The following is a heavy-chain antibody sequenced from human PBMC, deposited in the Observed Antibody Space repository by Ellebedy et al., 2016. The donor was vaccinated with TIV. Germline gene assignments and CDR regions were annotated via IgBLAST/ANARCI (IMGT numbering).Heavy chain of an antibody. J-gene: IGHJ5*02. CDR3: ARDVRVLIFDP. Sequence: MPSETLSLTCTVSGGSISSGGYYWSWIRQHPGKGLEWIGYIYYSGSTYYNPSLKSRVTISVDTSKNQFSLKLSSVTAADTAVYYCARDVRVLIFDPWGQGTLVTVSS. D-gene: IGHD2-8*01. CDR2: IYYSGST. V-gene: IGHV4-30-4*08. CDR1: GGSISSGGYY.